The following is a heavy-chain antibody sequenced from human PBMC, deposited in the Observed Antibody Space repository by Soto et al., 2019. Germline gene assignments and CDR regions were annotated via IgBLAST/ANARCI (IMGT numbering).Heavy chain of an antibody. CDR3: ASPKIAFYTWFDP. CDR1: GYSISSSNW. D-gene: IGHD3-3*02. J-gene: IGHJ5*02. Sequence: TSETLSLTCAVSGYSISSSNWWGWVRHPPRKGLEWIGYIYYSGSTYYNPSLKSRVTMSVDTSKNQFSLKLSSVTAADTAVYYCASPKIAFYTWFDPWGQGTLVTVSS. CDR2: IYYSGST. V-gene: IGHV4-28*01.